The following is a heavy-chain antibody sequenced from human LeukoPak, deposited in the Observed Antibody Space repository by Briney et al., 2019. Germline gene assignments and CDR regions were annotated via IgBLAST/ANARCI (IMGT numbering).Heavy chain of an antibody. CDR3: AGDGGGHSNGNDAFDI. V-gene: IGHV3-48*03. Sequence: GGSLRLSCATSGFIFSDYEMNWVRQAPGKGLEWVSYISSSGRTIFYADSVKGRFTISRDSAKKSVYLQMNSLRDEDTAVYYCAGDGGGHSNGNDAFDIWGQGTMVTVSS. D-gene: IGHD3-16*01. CDR2: ISSSGRTI. CDR1: GFIFSDYE. J-gene: IGHJ3*02.